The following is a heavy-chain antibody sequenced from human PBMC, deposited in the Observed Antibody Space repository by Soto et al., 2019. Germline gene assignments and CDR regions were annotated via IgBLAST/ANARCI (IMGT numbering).Heavy chain of an antibody. CDR1: GGSLSSGSFF. J-gene: IGHJ4*02. CDR2: IYFTGTS. V-gene: IGHV4-39*02. Sequence: SETLSLTCTVSGGSLSSGSFFWGWIRQPPGKGLEWIGHIYFTGTSSYSPSLKSRVTMFVDTSKNNFSQRLTSVTAADTAVYYCVRREAVAGSQFDFWGQGTLVTVS. D-gene: IGHD6-19*01. CDR3: VRREAVAGSQFDF.